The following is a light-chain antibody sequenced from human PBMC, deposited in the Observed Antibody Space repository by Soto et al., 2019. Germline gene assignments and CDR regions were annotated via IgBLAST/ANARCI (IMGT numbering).Light chain of an antibody. CDR1: SGHNTYA. J-gene: IGLJ3*02. CDR2: LNSDGSH. V-gene: IGLV4-69*01. CDR3: QTWGTGSCV. Sequence: QSVLTQSPSASASLGASVKLTCTLSSGHNTYAIAWHQQQPEKSPRYLMKLNSDGSHSKGDGIPDRFSGSSSGAERYLTISSLQSADEADYYCQTWGTGSCVFRGGTKLTVL.